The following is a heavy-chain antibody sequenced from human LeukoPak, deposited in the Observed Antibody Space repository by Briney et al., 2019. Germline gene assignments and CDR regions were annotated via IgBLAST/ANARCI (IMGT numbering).Heavy chain of an antibody. V-gene: IGHV3-23*01. D-gene: IGHD1-26*01. CDR2: ISGSGGST. CDR3: AKDWSGSYSAPHGY. CDR1: GFTFSSYA. Sequence: GGSLRLSCAASGFTFSSYAVSWVRQAPGKGLEWVSAISGSGGSTYYADSVKGRFTISRDNSKNTLYLQMNSLRAEDTAVYYCAKDWSGSYSAPHGYWGQGTLVTVSS. J-gene: IGHJ4*02.